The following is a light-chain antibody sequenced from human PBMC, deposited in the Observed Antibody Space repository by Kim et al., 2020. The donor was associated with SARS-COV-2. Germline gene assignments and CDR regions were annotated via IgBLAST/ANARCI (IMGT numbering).Light chain of an antibody. J-gene: IGLJ2*01. CDR3: QAWDSSTAV. V-gene: IGLV3-1*01. CDR2: QDS. Sequence: SYELTQPPSVSVSPGQTASITCSGDKLGDKYACWYQQKPGQSPVLVIYQDSKRPSGIPERFSGSNFGNTATLTISGTQAMDEADYYCQAWDSSTAVFGVG. CDR1: KLGDKY.